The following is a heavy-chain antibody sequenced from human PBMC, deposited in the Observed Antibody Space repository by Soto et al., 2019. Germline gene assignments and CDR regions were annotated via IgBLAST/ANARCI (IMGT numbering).Heavy chain of an antibody. CDR3: AKRGRGAVAYDY. J-gene: IGHJ4*02. CDR1: GFTFSSYD. D-gene: IGHD3-16*01. CDR2: ISGGGGRT. V-gene: IGHV3-23*01. Sequence: EVQLLESGGGLVQPGGSLRLSCAASGFTFSSYDMSWVRQAPGQGLEWVSVISGGGGRTYSADSGKGRFTISRDNSKNKLYLQMNSLRAKDTAVYYCAKRGRGAVAYDYWGQGTLVTVSS.